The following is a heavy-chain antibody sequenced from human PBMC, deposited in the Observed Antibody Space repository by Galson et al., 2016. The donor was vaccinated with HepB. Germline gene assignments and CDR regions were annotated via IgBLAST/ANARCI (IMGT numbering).Heavy chain of an antibody. J-gene: IGHJ6*02. Sequence: SLRLSCAASEFTFSSYAMSWVRQAPGKGLEWVSGVSGGVGYTYYAASVKGRFTISRDNSKNTVYLQMNSLRAEDTATYYCAKVPNSKLWFGEPFYYGTDVWGQGTKVTVSS. CDR3: AKVPNSKLWFGEPFYYGTDV. V-gene: IGHV3-23*01. CDR1: EFTFSSYA. CDR2: VSGGVGYT. D-gene: IGHD3-10*01.